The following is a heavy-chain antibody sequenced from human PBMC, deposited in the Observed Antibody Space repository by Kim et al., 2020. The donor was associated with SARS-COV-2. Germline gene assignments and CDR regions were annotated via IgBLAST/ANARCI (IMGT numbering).Heavy chain of an antibody. V-gene: IGHV3-33*01. Sequence: GGSLRLSCAASGFTFSSYGMHWVRQAPGKGLEWVAVIWYDGSNKYYADSVKGRFTISRDNSKNTLYLQMNSLRAEDTAVYYCARDSGGGYYFDYWGQGTLVTVSS. J-gene: IGHJ4*02. CDR3: ARDSGGGYYFDY. CDR2: IWYDGSNK. CDR1: GFTFSSYG. D-gene: IGHD6-25*01.